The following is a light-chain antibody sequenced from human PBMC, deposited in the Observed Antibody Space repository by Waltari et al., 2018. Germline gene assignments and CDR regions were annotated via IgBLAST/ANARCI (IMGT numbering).Light chain of an antibody. CDR1: SSDVGISDF. CDR3: CSYAGGSSSVV. Sequence: QSALTQPASVSGSPGQSITISCTETSSDVGISDFVSWHQQHPGKAPKLIIYEGSKRPSVVSNRFSASKSGNTASLTISGLQPEDEADYYCCSYAGGSSSVVFGGGTKLTVL. CDR2: EGS. J-gene: IGLJ2*01. V-gene: IGLV2-23*01.